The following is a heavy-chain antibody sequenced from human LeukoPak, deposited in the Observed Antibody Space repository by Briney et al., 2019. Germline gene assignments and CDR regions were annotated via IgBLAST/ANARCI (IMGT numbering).Heavy chain of an antibody. Sequence: SETLSLTCAVYGGSFSGYYWSWIRQPPGKGLEWIGEINHSGSTNYNPSLKSRVTISVDTSKNQFSRKLSSVTAADTAVYYCARGRRGHYWGQGTLVTVSS. CDR1: GGSFSGYY. CDR2: INHSGST. CDR3: ARGRRGHY. J-gene: IGHJ4*02. V-gene: IGHV4-34*01.